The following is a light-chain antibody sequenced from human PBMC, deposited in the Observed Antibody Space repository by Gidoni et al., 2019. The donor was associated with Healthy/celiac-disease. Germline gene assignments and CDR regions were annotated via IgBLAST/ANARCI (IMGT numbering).Light chain of an antibody. CDR1: QSVDSY. CDR2: DAS. V-gene: IGKV3-11*01. Sequence: ETVLTQSPATLSLSPGERATLSCRASQSVDSYLTWYQQKPGQAPRLLIYDASNRATGIPARVSGSGSGTDFTLTISSLEPEDFAVYYCLQRSNWPPSFGQGTKLEIK. J-gene: IGKJ2*03. CDR3: LQRSNWPPS.